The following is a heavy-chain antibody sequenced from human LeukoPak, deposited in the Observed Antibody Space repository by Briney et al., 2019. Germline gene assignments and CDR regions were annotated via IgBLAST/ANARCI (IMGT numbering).Heavy chain of an antibody. Sequence: PGGSLRLSYEGFGMTFSDYSMNWVRQAPGKGLEWISFISSGGSTIYYAGSVKGRFTISRDNARNTLSLEMNSLRGDDTALYYCAGVDGTFSHNFYMDEWGKGSTVTVSS. D-gene: IGHD5-24*01. CDR1: GMTFSDYS. V-gene: IGHV3-48*04. CDR2: ISSGGSTI. CDR3: AGVDGTFSHNFYMDE. J-gene: IGHJ6*03.